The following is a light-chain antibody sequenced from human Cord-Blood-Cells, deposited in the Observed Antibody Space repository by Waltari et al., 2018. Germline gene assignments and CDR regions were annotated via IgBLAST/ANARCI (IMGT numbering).Light chain of an antibody. Sequence: QSALTQPASVSGSPGQSITISCTGTSRDVGSSNLVSWYQQHPGKAPKLMIYEGSKRPSGVSNRFSGSKSGNTASLTISGLQAEYEADYYCCSYVGSSWVFGGGTKLTVL. V-gene: IGLV2-23*01. CDR3: CSYVGSSWV. CDR1: SRDVGSSNL. CDR2: EGS. J-gene: IGLJ3*02.